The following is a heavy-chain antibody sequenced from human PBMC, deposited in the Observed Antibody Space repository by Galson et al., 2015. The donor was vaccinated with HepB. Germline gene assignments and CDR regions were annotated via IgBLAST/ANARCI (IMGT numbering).Heavy chain of an antibody. CDR2: IDPSDSYT. CDR1: GYSFTSYW. Sequence: QSGAEVKKPGESLRISCKGSGYSFTSYWISWVRQMPGKGLEWMGRIDPSDSYTNYSPSFQGHVTISADKSISTAYLQWSSLKASDTAMYYCAIEPGIAVAASPFFDYWGQGTLVTVSS. V-gene: IGHV5-10-1*01. J-gene: IGHJ4*02. D-gene: IGHD6-19*01. CDR3: AIEPGIAVAASPFFDY.